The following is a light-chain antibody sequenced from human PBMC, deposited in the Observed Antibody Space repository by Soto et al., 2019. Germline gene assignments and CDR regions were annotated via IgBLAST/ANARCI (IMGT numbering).Light chain of an antibody. J-gene: IGKJ5*01. Sequence: EIVLTQSPATLSLSPGERATLSCSASQSVRSYLAWYQQKPGQAPRLLMYDTSNRATGIPARFSGSGSETDFTSTLSSLQPEDSAVYYCQQRFRGPPITFGQGTRLESK. V-gene: IGKV3-11*01. CDR1: QSVRSY. CDR2: DTS. CDR3: QQRFRGPPIT.